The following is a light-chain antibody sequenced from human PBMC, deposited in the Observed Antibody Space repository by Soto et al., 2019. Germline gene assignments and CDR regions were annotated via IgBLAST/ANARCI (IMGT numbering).Light chain of an antibody. CDR1: QSISSS. Sequence: DIQMTQSPSSLSASVGDSVTITCRASQSISSSLNWYQQKPGKAPRLLIYAASTLQSGVPSGFSGSGSGTDFALTISSLQPENFATYYCQQSYSTPWTVGQGTKVDSK. CDR2: AAS. V-gene: IGKV1-39*01. J-gene: IGKJ1*01. CDR3: QQSYSTPWT.